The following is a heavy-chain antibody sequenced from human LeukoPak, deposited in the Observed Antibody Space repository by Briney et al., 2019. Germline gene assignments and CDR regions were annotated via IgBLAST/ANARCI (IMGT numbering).Heavy chain of an antibody. Sequence: VSVKVSCKVSGYTLTELSMHWVRQAPGKGLEWMGGFDPEDGETIYAQKFQGRVTMTEDTSTDTAYMELSSLRSEDTAVYYCATTDMGYYYDSSGYYYFDYWGQGTLVTVSS. J-gene: IGHJ4*02. CDR2: FDPEDGET. D-gene: IGHD3-22*01. CDR1: GYTLTELS. CDR3: ATTDMGYYYDSSGYYYFDY. V-gene: IGHV1-24*01.